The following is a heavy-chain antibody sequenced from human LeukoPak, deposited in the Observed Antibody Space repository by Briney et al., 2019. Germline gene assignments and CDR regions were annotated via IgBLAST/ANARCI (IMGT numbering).Heavy chain of an antibody. J-gene: IGHJ4*02. CDR3: ARGRGELSSLPFDY. Sequence: SVKVSCKASGGIFSSYTFSWVRQAPGQGLEWMGGIIPIFGTTNYAQKFQGRVTITADESTSTAYMELRSLRSDDTAVYYCARGRGELSSLPFDYWGQGTLVTVSS. CDR1: GGIFSSYT. CDR2: IIPIFGTT. D-gene: IGHD3-16*02. V-gene: IGHV1-69*01.